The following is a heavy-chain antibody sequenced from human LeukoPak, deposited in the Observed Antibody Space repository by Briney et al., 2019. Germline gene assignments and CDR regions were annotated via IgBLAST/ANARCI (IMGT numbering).Heavy chain of an antibody. CDR2: IYSGGTT. D-gene: IGHD1-26*01. V-gene: IGHV3-53*01. Sequence: GSSLRLSCAASGFTVSSNYMSWVRQAPGKGLEWVSVIYSGGTTYYADSVKGRFTISRDNSKNTLYLQMNSLRAEDTAVYYCARGLGVQVGAKGVGAFDIWGQGTMVTVSS. CDR1: GFTVSSNY. J-gene: IGHJ3*02. CDR3: ARGLGVQVGAKGVGAFDI.